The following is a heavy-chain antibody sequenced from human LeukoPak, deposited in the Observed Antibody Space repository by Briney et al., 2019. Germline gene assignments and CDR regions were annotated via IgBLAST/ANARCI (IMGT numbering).Heavy chain of an antibody. CDR3: ARDKYSSSWTYFGN. CDR2: ILYDGSHK. D-gene: IGHD6-13*01. V-gene: IGHV3-30-3*01. CDR1: GFTFSNYA. J-gene: IGHJ4*02. Sequence: GGSLRLSCAASGFTFSNYAMHWVRQAPGKGLEWVAVILYDGSHKYYTDSVKGRFTISRDNSKNTLYLQMNSLRAEDTAVYYCARDKYSSSWTYFGNWGQGTLVTVSS.